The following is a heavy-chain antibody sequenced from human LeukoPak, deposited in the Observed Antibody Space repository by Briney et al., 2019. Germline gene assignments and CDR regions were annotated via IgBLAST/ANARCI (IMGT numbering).Heavy chain of an antibody. D-gene: IGHD1-26*01. V-gene: IGHV3-23*01. J-gene: IGHJ4*02. Sequence: RAGGSLRLSCAASGFTFSSYAMSWVRQAPGKGLEWVSAISGSDGSTYSVIRGSDGSTYYADSVKGRFTISRDNSRNTLYLQMNSLRAEDTALYYCARDNPAGSGSSIWGQGTLVTVSS. CDR2: ISGSDGST. CDR3: ARDNPAGSGSSI. CDR1: GFTFSSYA.